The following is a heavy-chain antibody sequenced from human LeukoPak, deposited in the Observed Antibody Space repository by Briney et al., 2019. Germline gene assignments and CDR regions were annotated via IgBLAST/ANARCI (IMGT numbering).Heavy chain of an antibody. CDR2: IIPIFGTA. Sequence: SVKVSCKASGGTFSSYAISWVRQAPGQGLEWMGGIIPIFGTANYAQKFQGRVTITADKSTSTAYMELSSLRSEDTAVYYCARGEVAGCGGGRQFDYWGQGTLVTVSS. CDR1: GGTFSSYA. CDR3: ARGEVAGCGGGRQFDY. D-gene: IGHD6-19*01. J-gene: IGHJ4*02. V-gene: IGHV1-69*06.